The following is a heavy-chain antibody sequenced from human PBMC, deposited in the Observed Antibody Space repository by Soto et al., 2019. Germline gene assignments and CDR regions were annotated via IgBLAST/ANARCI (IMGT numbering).Heavy chain of an antibody. Sequence: PGGSLRPSCAAAGFIFKMYWMHWVRQRPGKGLVWISRIYNDGTYSDYADPVRGRFTISRDNVNDTLYLQMNNLRAEDSGLYYCTRGPRPISTGTGDYWGQGTQVTVSS. J-gene: IGHJ4*02. CDR2: IYNDGTYS. CDR3: TRGPRPISTGTGDY. CDR1: GFIFKMYW. D-gene: IGHD3-10*01. V-gene: IGHV3-74*01.